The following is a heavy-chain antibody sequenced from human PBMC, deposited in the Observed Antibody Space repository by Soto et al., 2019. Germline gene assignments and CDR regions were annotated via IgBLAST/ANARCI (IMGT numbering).Heavy chain of an antibody. Sequence: ASVKVSCKASGYTFTSYYMHWVRQAPGQGLEWMGIINPSGGSTSYAQKFQGRVTTTRDTSTSTVYMELSSLRSEDTAVYYCASVHYYDSSGYAFDIWGQGTMVTVSS. D-gene: IGHD3-22*01. CDR1: GYTFTSYY. CDR3: ASVHYYDSSGYAFDI. CDR2: INPSGGST. J-gene: IGHJ3*02. V-gene: IGHV1-46*01.